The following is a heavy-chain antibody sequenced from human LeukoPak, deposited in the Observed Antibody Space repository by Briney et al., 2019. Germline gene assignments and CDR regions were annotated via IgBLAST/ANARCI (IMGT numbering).Heavy chain of an antibody. CDR3: ARYYKRGYSYGEGFDWFDP. CDR2: ISSSSSYI. D-gene: IGHD5-18*01. CDR1: GFTFSSYS. J-gene: IGHJ5*02. V-gene: IGHV3-21*01. Sequence: GGSLRLSCAASGFTFSSYSMNWVRQAPGKGLEGVSSISSSSSYIYYADSVKGRFTISRDNAKNSLYLQMNSLRAEDTAVYYCARYYKRGYSYGEGFDWFDPWGQGTLVTVSS.